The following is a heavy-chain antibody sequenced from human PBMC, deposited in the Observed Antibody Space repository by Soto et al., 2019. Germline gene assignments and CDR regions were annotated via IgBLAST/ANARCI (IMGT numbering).Heavy chain of an antibody. CDR1: AFIFTSYA. J-gene: IGHJ6*01. D-gene: IGHD3-3*01. Sequence: PGGSLRLSCAAAAFIFTSYAMHWVRQAPGKGLEGVAIISHDGSKKYHADSVKGRFTISRDNSNNTLFLQMNGLRAEDTAVYYCAKAFWSGLIRTKESRDFNALDVWGQGTTVNVSS. V-gene: IGHV3-30*18. CDR3: AKAFWSGLIRTKESRDFNALDV. CDR2: ISHDGSKK.